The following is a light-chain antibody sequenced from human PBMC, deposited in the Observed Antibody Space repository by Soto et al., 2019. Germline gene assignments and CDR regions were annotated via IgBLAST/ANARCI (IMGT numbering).Light chain of an antibody. CDR3: HQRQSWPRT. J-gene: IGKJ1*01. CDR2: AAS. V-gene: IGKV3D-20*02. Sequence: EIVLTQSPGTLSLSPGERATLSCRTSQSVNSAHLAWYRQRPGQTPSLLIYAASKRAAGTPDRFSGGGTGTDFTLTISRLEPEDFALYYCHQRQSWPRTFGQGTKVDI. CDR1: QSVNSAH.